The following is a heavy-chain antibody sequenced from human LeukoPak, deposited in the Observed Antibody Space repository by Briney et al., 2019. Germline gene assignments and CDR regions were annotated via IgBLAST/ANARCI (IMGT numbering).Heavy chain of an antibody. J-gene: IGHJ4*02. CDR3: ARARTAMVTNFNY. CDR2: ISSSSSYI. D-gene: IGHD5-18*01. CDR1: GFTFSSNS. V-gene: IGHV3-21*01. Sequence: GGSLRLSCAASGFTFSSNSMNWVRQAPGKGLEWVSSISSSSSYIYYADSVKGRFTISRDNAKNSLYLQMNSLRAEDTAVYYCARARTAMVTNFNYWGQGTLVTVSS.